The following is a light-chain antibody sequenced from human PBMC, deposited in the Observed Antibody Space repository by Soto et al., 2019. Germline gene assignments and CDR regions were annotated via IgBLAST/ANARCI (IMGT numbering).Light chain of an antibody. V-gene: IGLV2-14*01. J-gene: IGLJ2*01. CDR1: SSDVGNYNY. CDR3: SSYTTNNTRL. Sequence: QSALTQPASVSGSPGQSISISCTGTSSDVGNYNYVSWYQQHPGKAPKLMIYDVTNRPSGVSNRFSGSKSDNTASLTISGLQAEYEADYYCSSYTTNNTRLFGGGTKLTVL. CDR2: DVT.